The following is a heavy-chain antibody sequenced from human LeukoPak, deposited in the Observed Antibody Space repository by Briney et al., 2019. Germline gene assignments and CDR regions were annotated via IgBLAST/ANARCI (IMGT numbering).Heavy chain of an antibody. CDR2: INHSGST. Sequence: SETLSLTCTVSGGSISSYYWSWIRQPPGKGLEWIGEINHSGSTNYNPSLKSRVTISVDTSKNQFSLKLSSVTAADTAVYYCARVRFGNWGQGTLVTVSS. D-gene: IGHD3-10*01. CDR3: ARVRFGN. V-gene: IGHV4-34*01. J-gene: IGHJ4*02. CDR1: GGSISSYY.